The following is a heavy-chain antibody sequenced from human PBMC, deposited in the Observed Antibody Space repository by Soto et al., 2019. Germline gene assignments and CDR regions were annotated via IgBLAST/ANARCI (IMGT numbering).Heavy chain of an antibody. CDR1: GFTFSSYA. D-gene: IGHD4-17*01. CDR3: ESVASPDYGDYELIYYYYGMDV. CDR2: ISYDGSNK. Sequence: GGSLRLSCAASGFTFSSYAMHWVRQAPGKGLEWVAVISYDGSNKYYADSVKGRFTISRDNSKNTLYLQMNSLRAEDTAVYYCESVASPDYGDYELIYYYYGMDVWGQGTTVTVSS. V-gene: IGHV3-30-3*01. J-gene: IGHJ6*02.